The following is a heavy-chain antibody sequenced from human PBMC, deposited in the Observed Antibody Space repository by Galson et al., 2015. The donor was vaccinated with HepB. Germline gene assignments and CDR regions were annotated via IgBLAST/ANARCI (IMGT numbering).Heavy chain of an antibody. V-gene: IGHV3-30*02. CDR2: IRYDESNT. D-gene: IGHD2-21*01. J-gene: IGHJ4*02. Sequence: SLRLSCAASGFTFSNYGMHWVRQAPGKGLEWVAFIRYDESNTYYADSVQGRFTISRDVSTDTVYLQMNSLRAEDTALYYCAKDNPVFHYWGQGTLVTVSS. CDR3: AKDNPVFHY. CDR1: GFTFSNYG.